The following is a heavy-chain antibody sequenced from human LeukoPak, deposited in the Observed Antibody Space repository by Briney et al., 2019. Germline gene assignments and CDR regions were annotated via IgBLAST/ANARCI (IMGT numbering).Heavy chain of an antibody. J-gene: IGHJ6*03. CDR1: GFTFSDYY. V-gene: IGHV3-11*04. D-gene: IGHD3-10*01. CDR3: AKERMVQGVIPYYYYYYMDV. CDR2: ISSSGSTI. Sequence: GGSLRLSCAASGFTFSDYYMSWIRQAPGKGLEWVSYISSSGSTIYYADSVKGRFTISRDNAKNSLYLQMNSLRAEDTALYYCAKERMVQGVIPYYYYYYMDVWGKGTTVTISS.